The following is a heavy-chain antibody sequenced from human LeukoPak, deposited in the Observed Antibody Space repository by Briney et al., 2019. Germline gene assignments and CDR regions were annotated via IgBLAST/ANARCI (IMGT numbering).Heavy chain of an antibody. Sequence: PSETLSLTCTVSGGSISSYYWSWIRRPPGKGLKWIGYIYYSGSTNYNPSLKSRVTISVDTSKNQFSLKLSSVTAADTAVYYCARRGSSWFYAENWFDPWGQGTLVTVSS. V-gene: IGHV4-59*08. CDR2: IYYSGST. CDR3: ARRGSSWFYAENWFDP. J-gene: IGHJ5*02. D-gene: IGHD6-13*01. CDR1: GGSISSYY.